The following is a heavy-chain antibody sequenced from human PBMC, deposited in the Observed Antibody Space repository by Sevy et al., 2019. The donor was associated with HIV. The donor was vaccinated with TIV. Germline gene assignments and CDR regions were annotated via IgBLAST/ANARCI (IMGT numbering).Heavy chain of an antibody. Sequence: SETLSLTCTVSGGSISSYYWSWIRQPPGKGLEWIGYIYYSGSTNYNPSLKSRVTISVDTSKNQFPLKLSSVTAADTAVYYCAKGGYAAEWSELNYWGQGTLVTVSS. CDR1: GGSISSYY. J-gene: IGHJ4*02. D-gene: IGHD3-22*01. CDR3: AKGGYAAEWSELNY. CDR2: IYYSGST. V-gene: IGHV4-59*01.